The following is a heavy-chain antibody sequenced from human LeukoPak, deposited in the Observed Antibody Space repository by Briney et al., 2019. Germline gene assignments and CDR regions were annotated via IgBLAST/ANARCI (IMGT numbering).Heavy chain of an antibody. D-gene: IGHD1-26*01. CDR2: INPNSGGT. CDR3: ARDLKRELGWFDP. V-gene: IGHV1-2*06. Sequence: GASVKVSCKASGYTFTGYYMHWVRQAPGQGLEWMGRINPNSGGTNYAQKFQGRVTMTRDTSISTAYMELSRLRSDDTAVYYCARDLKRELGWFDPWGQGTLVTASS. CDR1: GYTFTGYY. J-gene: IGHJ5*02.